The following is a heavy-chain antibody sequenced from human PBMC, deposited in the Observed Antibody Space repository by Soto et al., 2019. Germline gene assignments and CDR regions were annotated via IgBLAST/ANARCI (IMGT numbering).Heavy chain of an antibody. CDR1: GGTFSSSA. V-gene: IGHV1-69*06. D-gene: IGHD1-26*01. CDR2: IIPIFGTA. J-gene: IGHJ3*02. Sequence: QVQLVQSGAEVKKPGSSVKVSCKASGGTFSSSAISWVRQAPGQGLEWMGGIIPIFGTANYAQKFQGRVTITADKSTSTAYMELSSLRSEDTAVYYCARDVVGATYDAFDIWGQGTMVTVSS. CDR3: ARDVVGATYDAFDI.